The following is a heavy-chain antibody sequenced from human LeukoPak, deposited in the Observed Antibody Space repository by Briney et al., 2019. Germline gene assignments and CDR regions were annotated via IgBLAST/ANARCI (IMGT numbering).Heavy chain of an antibody. V-gene: IGHV4-34*01. J-gene: IGHJ6*02. CDR1: GGSFSGYY. Sequence: SETLSLTCAVYGGSFSGYYWSWIRQPPGKGLEWIGEINHSGSTNYNPSLKSRVTISVDTSKKQFSLKLSSVTAADTAVYYCTRASDSVPATIIAMDVWGQGTTVTVSS. CDR2: INHSGST. D-gene: IGHD2-2*02. CDR3: TRASDSVPATIIAMDV.